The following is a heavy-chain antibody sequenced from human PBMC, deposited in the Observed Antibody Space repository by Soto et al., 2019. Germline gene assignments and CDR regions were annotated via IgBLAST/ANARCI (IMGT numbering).Heavy chain of an antibody. CDR2: INGDGSTT. J-gene: IGHJ3*01. CDR3: ARDRGYPDSFNV. V-gene: IGHV3-74*01. D-gene: IGHD3-22*01. CDR1: GFTFSPYW. Sequence: PGGSLRLSCAASGFTFSPYWMHWVRQGPGKGLVRVSHINGDGSTTAYADSVKGRFTISRDNAKNTLYLEINSLRADDTAVYYCARDRGYPDSFNVWGQGTMVTVSS.